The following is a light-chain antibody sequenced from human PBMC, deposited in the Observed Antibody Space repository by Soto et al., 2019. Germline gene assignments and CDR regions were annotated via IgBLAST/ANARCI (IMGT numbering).Light chain of an antibody. V-gene: IGKV3-11*01. CDR3: QQRSNWPIT. CDR1: QSVSSY. Sequence: EIVLTQSPATLSLSPGERATLSCRASQSVSSYLAWYQQKPGQPPRLLIYDASNRATGIPARFSGSGAGTDFTFTISSLAPEDFAVYYCQQRSNWPITFGQGTRLEIK. CDR2: DAS. J-gene: IGKJ5*01.